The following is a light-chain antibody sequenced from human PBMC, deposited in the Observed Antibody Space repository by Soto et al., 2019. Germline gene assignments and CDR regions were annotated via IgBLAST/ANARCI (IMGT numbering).Light chain of an antibody. CDR1: SSDVGGYNY. CDR3: CSYRDGYTWV. J-gene: IGLJ3*02. Sequence: QSALTQPRSVSGSPGQSVTISCTGTSSDVGGYNYVSWYQQHPDKAPKVMIYDVTKRPSGVPDRFSGSKSGNTASLTISGLQAEDEADYYCCSYRDGYTWVFGGGTKVTVL. CDR2: DVT. V-gene: IGLV2-11*01.